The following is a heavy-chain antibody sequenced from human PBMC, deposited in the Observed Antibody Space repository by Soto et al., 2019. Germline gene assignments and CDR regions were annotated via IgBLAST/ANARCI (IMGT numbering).Heavy chain of an antibody. CDR1: GFTFSSYG. Sequence: VGSLRLSCAASGFTFSSYGMHWVRQAPGKGLEWVAVISYDGSNKYYADSVKGRFTISRDNSKNTLYLQMNSLRAEDTAVYYCAKDLGYGSGSYLYYYYGMDVWGQGTTVTVSS. CDR2: ISYDGSNK. CDR3: AKDLGYGSGSYLYYYYGMDV. J-gene: IGHJ6*02. D-gene: IGHD3-10*01. V-gene: IGHV3-30*18.